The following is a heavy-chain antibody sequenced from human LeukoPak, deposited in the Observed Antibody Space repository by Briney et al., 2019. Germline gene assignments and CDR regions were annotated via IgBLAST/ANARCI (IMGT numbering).Heavy chain of an antibody. CDR1: GGSISSYY. Sequence: PSETLSLTCTVSGGSISSYYWSWIRQPPGKGLEWMGYIYYSGSTNYNPSLKSRVTILVDTSKNQFSLKLSSVTAADTAVYYCARDGPMVRGGGGFDPWGQGTLVTVSS. CDR2: IYYSGST. CDR3: ARDGPMVRGGGGFDP. D-gene: IGHD3-10*01. V-gene: IGHV4-59*01. J-gene: IGHJ5*02.